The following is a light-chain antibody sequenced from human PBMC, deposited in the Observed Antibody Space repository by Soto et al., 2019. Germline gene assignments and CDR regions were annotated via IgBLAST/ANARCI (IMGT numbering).Light chain of an antibody. CDR2: DVS. J-gene: IGLJ3*02. V-gene: IGLV2-14*01. CDR3: SSYTTGTTWV. CDR1: SSDVGRYNY. Sequence: QSVLTQPASVSGSPGQSITISCTGTSSDVGRYNYVSWHQQHPGKAPKLLIFDVSNRPSGVSDRFSGSKSGNTASLTISGLQAEDEADYYCSSYTTGTTWVFGGGTQLIVL.